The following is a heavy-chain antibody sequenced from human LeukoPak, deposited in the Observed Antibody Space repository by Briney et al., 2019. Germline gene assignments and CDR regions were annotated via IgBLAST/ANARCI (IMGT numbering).Heavy chain of an antibody. D-gene: IGHD6-13*01. CDR2: FDPEDDET. CDR3: ARGGRYSSSWEIDY. J-gene: IGHJ4*02. Sequence: ASVKVSCKVSGYTLTELSMHWVRQAPGKGLEWMGGFDPEDDETIYAQKFQGRVTMTEDTSTDTAYMELSSLRSEDTAVYYCARGGRYSSSWEIDYWGQGTLVTVSS. CDR1: GYTLTELS. V-gene: IGHV1-24*01.